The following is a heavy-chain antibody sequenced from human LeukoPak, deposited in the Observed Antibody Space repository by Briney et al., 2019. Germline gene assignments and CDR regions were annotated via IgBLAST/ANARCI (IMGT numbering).Heavy chain of an antibody. V-gene: IGHV4-30-2*06. CDR1: GDSISSGVYY. J-gene: IGHJ4*02. CDR3: ARGGKHYYGSGSYLFSRLAFDY. Sequence: PSETLSLTCAVSGDSISSGVYYWSWIRQSPGKGLEWIGYIYHSGSAEYNPSLKSRVTISIDKSKNQFSLKLSSVTAADTAVYYCARGGKHYYGSGSYLFSRLAFDYWCQGTLVTVSS. D-gene: IGHD3-10*01. CDR2: IYHSGSA.